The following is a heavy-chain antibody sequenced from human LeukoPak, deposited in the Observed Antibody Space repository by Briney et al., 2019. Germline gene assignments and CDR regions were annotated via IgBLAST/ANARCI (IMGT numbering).Heavy chain of an antibody. D-gene: IGHD3-22*01. J-gene: IGHJ6*02. Sequence: PSETLSLTCTVSGGSISSYYWSWIRQHPGKGLEWIGYIYYSGSTYYNPSLKSRVTISVDTSKNQFSLKLSSVTAADTAVYYCARGPSYYDSSGPTYYYYGMDVWGQGTTVTVSS. CDR1: GGSISSYY. CDR2: IYYSGST. CDR3: ARGPSYYDSSGPTYYYYGMDV. V-gene: IGHV4-59*06.